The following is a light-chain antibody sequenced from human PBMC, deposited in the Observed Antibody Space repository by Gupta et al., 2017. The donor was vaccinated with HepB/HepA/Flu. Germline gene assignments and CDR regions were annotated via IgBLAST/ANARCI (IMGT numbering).Light chain of an antibody. V-gene: IGLV3-21*03. J-gene: IGLJ1*01. CDR1: NIGSKS. CDR3: QVWDSSSDHYV. Sequence: YVLSQPPSVSVAPGKTARITSGGNNIGSKSVHCYQQNPGQAPGLVVYDDSDRPAVIPELFSGSNSGNTATLTISRVEAGDEADYYCQVWDSSSDHYVFGTGTKVTVL. CDR2: DDS.